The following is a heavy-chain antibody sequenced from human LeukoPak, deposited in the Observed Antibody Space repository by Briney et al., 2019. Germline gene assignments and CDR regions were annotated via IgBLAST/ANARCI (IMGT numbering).Heavy chain of an antibody. J-gene: IGHJ5*02. V-gene: IGHV1-2*02. CDR1: GYTFTGYY. CDR2: INPNSGGT. Sequence: ASVKVSCKASGYTFTGYYMHWVRQAPGQGLEWMGWINPNSGGTNYAQKFQGRVTMTRDTSISTAYMELSRLRSDDTAVYYCARHRYYYDSSGYYYQPWGQGTLVTVSS. D-gene: IGHD3-22*01. CDR3: ARHRYYYDSSGYYYQP.